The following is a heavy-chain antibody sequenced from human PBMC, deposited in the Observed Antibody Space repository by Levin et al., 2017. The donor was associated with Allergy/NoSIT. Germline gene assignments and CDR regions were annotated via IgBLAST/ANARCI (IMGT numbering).Heavy chain of an antibody. D-gene: IGHD2-2*01. CDR1: GGSISSYY. CDR2: IHYTGYT. Sequence: GSLRLSCTVSGGSISSYYWSWIRQSPGKRPEWIWYIHYTGYTNYSPSLKSRVPISLDTSKNQLALKLTSVTAADTAVYSCARSAHVTVIPAAIFAFDPWGQGILVTVSS. CDR3: ARSAHVTVIPAAIFAFDP. V-gene: IGHV4-59*08. J-gene: IGHJ5*02.